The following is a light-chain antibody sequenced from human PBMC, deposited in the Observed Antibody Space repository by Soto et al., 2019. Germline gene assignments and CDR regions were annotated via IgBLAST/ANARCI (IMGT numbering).Light chain of an antibody. CDR2: EVT. J-gene: IGLJ1*01. CDR3: FSYTSSGTYV. CDR1: SSDVGGYNY. Sequence: QSVLTQPPSASGSPGQSVTISCTGTSSDVGGYNYVSWYQQHPGKAPKLVIYEVTKRPSGVPDRFSGSKSGNTASLTVSGLQAEDEADYYCFSYTSSGTYVFGTGTKVTVL. V-gene: IGLV2-8*01.